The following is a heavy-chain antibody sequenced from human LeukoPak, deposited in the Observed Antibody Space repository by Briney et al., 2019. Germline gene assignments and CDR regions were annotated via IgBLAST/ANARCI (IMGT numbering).Heavy chain of an antibody. CDR1: GGSFSGYY. CDR2: INHSGST. V-gene: IGHV4-34*01. D-gene: IGHD1-26*01. J-gene: IGHJ4*02. Sequence: SETLSLTCAVYGGSFSGYYWSWIRQPPGKGLEWIGEINHSGSTNCNPSLKSRVTISVDTSKNQFSLKLSSVTAADTAIYYCARGLSGSYHSPVRYWGQGTLVTVSS. CDR3: ARGLSGSYHSPVRY.